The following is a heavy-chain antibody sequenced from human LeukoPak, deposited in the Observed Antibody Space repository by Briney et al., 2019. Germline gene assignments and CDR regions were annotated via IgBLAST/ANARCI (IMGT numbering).Heavy chain of an antibody. CDR1: GYTLTELS. J-gene: IGHJ3*02. CDR2: FDPEDGET. D-gene: IGHD3-10*01. Sequence: ASVKVSCKVSGYTLTELSMHWVRQAPGKGLEWMGGFDPEDGETIYAQKFQGRVTMTEDTSTDTAYMELSSLRSEDAAVYFCATDYYGSGSYSPQAFDIWGQGTMVTVSS. CDR3: ATDYYGSGSYSPQAFDI. V-gene: IGHV1-24*01.